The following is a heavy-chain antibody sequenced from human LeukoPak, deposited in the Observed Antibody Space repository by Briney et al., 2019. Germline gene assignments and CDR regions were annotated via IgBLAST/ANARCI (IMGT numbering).Heavy chain of an antibody. V-gene: IGHV3-7*03. J-gene: IGHJ6*02. CDR2: INHNGNVN. Sequence: GGSLRLSCAASGFTFSSSAMSWARQAPGKGLEWVASINHNGNVNYYVDSVKGRFTISRDNAKNSLYLQMSNLRAEDTAVYFCARGGGLDVWGQGATVTVSS. CDR1: GFTFSSSA. D-gene: IGHD3-16*01. CDR3: ARGGGLDV.